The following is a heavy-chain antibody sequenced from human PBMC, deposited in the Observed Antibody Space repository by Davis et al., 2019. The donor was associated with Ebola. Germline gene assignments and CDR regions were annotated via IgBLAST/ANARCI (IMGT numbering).Heavy chain of an antibody. CDR1: GGSVSSGSYY. V-gene: IGHV4-61*01. CDR2: VHHTGIT. Sequence: PGGSLRLSCTVPGGSVSSGSYYWTWIRQPPGKGLEWIGYVHHTGITNYNPSLTSRVTISLDASKNQLSLELSSVAAADTAVYYCAGGVWAPGGSSWGQGTLVTVSS. CDR3: AGGVWAPGGSS. J-gene: IGHJ5*02. D-gene: IGHD1-14*01.